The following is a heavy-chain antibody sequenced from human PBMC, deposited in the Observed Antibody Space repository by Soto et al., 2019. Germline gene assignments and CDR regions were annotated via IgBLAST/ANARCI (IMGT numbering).Heavy chain of an antibody. J-gene: IGHJ3*02. CDR2: IIPIFGTA. Sequence: SVKVSCKASGGTFSSYAISCVRQAPGQGLEWMGGIIPIFGTANYAQKFQGRVTITADESTSTAYMELSSLRSEDTAVYYCARGVAAGRYGGDAFDIWGQGTMVTVSS. CDR1: GGTFSSYA. CDR3: ARGVAAGRYGGDAFDI. V-gene: IGHV1-69*13. D-gene: IGHD6-13*01.